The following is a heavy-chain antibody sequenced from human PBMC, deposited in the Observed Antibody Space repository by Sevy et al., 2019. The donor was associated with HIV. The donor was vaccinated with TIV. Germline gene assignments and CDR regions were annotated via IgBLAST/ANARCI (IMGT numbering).Heavy chain of an antibody. V-gene: IGHV3-23*01. CDR1: GFTFSNYA. D-gene: IGHD3-10*01. Sequence: GGSLRLSCAASGFTFSNYAINWVRQAPGKGLEWVSRISGSGGSTYYADSVKGRFTISRDNSKNTLYLQMNSLRAEDTTVYYCAKSGTGKRVNWFDPWGQGTLVTVSS. CDR3: AKSGTGKRVNWFDP. J-gene: IGHJ5*02. CDR2: ISGSGGST.